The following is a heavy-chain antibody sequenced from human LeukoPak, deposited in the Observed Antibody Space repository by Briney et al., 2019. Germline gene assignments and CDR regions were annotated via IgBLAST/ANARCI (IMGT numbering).Heavy chain of an antibody. CDR2: IYYSGST. Sequence: SEILSLTCTVSGGSISSSSYYWGWIRQPPGKGLEWIGSIYYSGSTYYNPSLKSRVTISVDTSKNQFSLKLSSVTAADTAVYYCARLTYYYDSSGYKEYYFDYWGQGTLDTVSS. J-gene: IGHJ4*02. D-gene: IGHD3-22*01. CDR1: GGSISSSSYY. CDR3: ARLTYYYDSSGYKEYYFDY. V-gene: IGHV4-39*01.